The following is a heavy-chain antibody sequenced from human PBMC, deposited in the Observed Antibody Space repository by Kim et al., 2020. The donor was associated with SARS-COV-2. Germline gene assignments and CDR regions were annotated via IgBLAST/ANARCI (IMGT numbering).Heavy chain of an antibody. V-gene: IGHV1-18*01. Sequence: ASVKVSCKASGYTFSTYGITWVRQAPGQGLEWMGGISGYTGNTNYAQKLQDRVTMTTDTSTSTAYMELRSLKFDDTAVYYCARVVGATIASFDYWGQGTLVTVSS. CDR2: ISGYTGNT. CDR3: ARVVGATIASFDY. D-gene: IGHD1-26*01. J-gene: IGHJ4*02. CDR1: GYTFSTYG.